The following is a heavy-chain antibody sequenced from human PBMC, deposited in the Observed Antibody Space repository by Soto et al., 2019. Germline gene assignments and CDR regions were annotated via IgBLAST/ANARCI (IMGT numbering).Heavy chain of an antibody. D-gene: IGHD6-6*01. Sequence: LRLSCAASGFTFRSFSMNWVRQAPGEGLEWVSSISSSSNYMYYADSLKGRFTISRDNAKDSLFLQMHSLRAEDTAVYYCARASSSGSYFDYWGQGTLVTVSS. CDR1: GFTFRSFS. CDR2: ISSSSNYM. J-gene: IGHJ4*02. V-gene: IGHV3-21*01. CDR3: ARASSSGSYFDY.